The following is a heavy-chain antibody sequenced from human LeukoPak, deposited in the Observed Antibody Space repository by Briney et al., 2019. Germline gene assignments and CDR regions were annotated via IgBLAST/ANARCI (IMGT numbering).Heavy chain of an antibody. D-gene: IGHD3-10*01. V-gene: IGHV4-59*01. CDR2: IYYSGST. J-gene: IGHJ6*02. Sequence: SETLSLTCTVSGGSINYYYWMWIRQPPGKGLEWIGYIYYSGSTNYNPSLKSRVSISVDTSKNQFSLQLSSVTAADTAVYYCARLWFGSSNYYGMDVWGQGTTVTVSS. CDR3: ARLWFGSSNYYGMDV. CDR1: GGSINYYY.